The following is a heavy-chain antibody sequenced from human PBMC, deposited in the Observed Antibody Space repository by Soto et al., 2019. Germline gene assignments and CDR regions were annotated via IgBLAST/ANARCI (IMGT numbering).Heavy chain of an antibody. CDR1: GFTFNNYA. J-gene: IGHJ4*02. CDR2: ISGGGDTT. CDR3: AKGRGGSGSLTPRVDF. V-gene: IGHV3-23*01. Sequence: EVQLLESGGGLVQPGGSLRLSCAASGFTFNNYAMTWVRQAPGKGLEWVSAISGGGDTTSYADSVKGRFTVSRDGSKNTLYLQMSSLRAEDTAQYYCAKGRGGSGSLTPRVDFWGQGTLAPSPQ. D-gene: IGHD3-10*01.